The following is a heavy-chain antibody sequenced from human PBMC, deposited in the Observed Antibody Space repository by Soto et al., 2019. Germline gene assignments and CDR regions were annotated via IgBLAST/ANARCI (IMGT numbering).Heavy chain of an antibody. D-gene: IGHD2-2*01. CDR2: IYHSGST. V-gene: IGHV4-4*02. CDR1: GGAITGSNW. J-gene: IGHJ4*02. Sequence: SETLTLTCALSGGAITGSNWGSWVRQPPGKGLEWFREIYHSGSTNYNPSLKSRVTISVDKSKNQFSLKLSSVTAADTALYYCASDCSSTSCYPGGYWGQGTLVTVSS. CDR3: ASDCSSTSCYPGGY.